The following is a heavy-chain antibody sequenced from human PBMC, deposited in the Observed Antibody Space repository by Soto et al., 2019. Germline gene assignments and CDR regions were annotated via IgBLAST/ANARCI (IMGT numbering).Heavy chain of an antibody. Sequence: QLQLQESGSGLVKPSQTLSLTCAVSGGSISSSVYSWSWIRQPLGKGLEWVGYIYHSGNTYYNPSLKSRVNISADRSKNQFSLKLSSVTAADTAVYFCARVNGDYGRYFDYWGQGTLVTVSS. CDR3: ARVNGDYGRYFDY. CDR2: IYHSGNT. J-gene: IGHJ4*02. V-gene: IGHV4-30-2*01. CDR1: GGSISSSVYS. D-gene: IGHD4-17*01.